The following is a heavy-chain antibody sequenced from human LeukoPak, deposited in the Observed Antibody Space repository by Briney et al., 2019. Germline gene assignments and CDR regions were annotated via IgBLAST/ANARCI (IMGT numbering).Heavy chain of an antibody. CDR3: ARSRTYPRYGSGSYPDY. V-gene: IGHV3-66*01. J-gene: IGHJ4*02. CDR1: GFTFSSYA. Sequence: GGSLRLPCAASGFTFSSYAMSWVRQAPGKGLEWVSVIYSGGSTYYADSVKGRFTISRDNSKNTLYLQMNSLRAEDTAVYYCARSRTYPRYGSGSYPDYWGQGTLVTVSS. CDR2: IYSGGST. D-gene: IGHD3-10*01.